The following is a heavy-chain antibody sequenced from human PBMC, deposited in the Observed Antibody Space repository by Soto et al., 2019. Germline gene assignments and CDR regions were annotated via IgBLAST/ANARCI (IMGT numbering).Heavy chain of an antibody. CDR1: GGSISSGGYY. Sequence: SETLSLTCTVSGGSISSGGYYWSWIRQHTGKGLEWIGYIYYSGSTYYNPSLKSRVTISVDTSKNQFSLKLSSVTAADTAVYYCARGGHYYDSSGYRTYFDYWGQGTLVTVSS. V-gene: IGHV4-31*03. CDR2: IYYSGST. CDR3: ARGGHYYDSSGYRTYFDY. J-gene: IGHJ4*02. D-gene: IGHD3-22*01.